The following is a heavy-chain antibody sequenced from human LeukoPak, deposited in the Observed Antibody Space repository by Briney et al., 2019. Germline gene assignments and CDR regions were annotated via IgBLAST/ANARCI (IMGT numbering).Heavy chain of an antibody. V-gene: IGHV3-21*01. CDR3: ARDEARDGYNYGSHYYYYMDV. CDR1: GFTFSSYS. J-gene: IGHJ6*03. Sequence: GGSLRLSCAASGFTFSSYSMNWVRQAPGKGLEWVSSISSSSSYIYYADSVKGRFTISRDNAKNSLYLQMNSLRAEDTAVYYCARDEARDGYNYGSHYYYYMDVWGKGTTVTISS. D-gene: IGHD5-24*01. CDR2: ISSSSSYI.